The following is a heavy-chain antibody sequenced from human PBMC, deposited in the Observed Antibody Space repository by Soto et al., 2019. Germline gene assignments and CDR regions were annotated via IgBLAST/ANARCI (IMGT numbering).Heavy chain of an antibody. CDR1: GGSTPSYF. CDR2: IYFSVTT. D-gene: IGHD3-22*01. J-gene: IGHJ4*02. Sequence: PSGTPSLTCTVSGGSTPSYFWGWIPQAPGQGLEWIGYIYFSVTTNFNPSLKSRVTLSLDTSKNQFSLKLNSVTAADTAVYYCARDSYSSGFNYFDYWSQGTLVTVSS. V-gene: IGHV4-59*01. CDR3: ARDSYSSGFNYFDY.